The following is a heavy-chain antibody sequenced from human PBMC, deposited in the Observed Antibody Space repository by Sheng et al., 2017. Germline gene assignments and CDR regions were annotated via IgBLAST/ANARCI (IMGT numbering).Heavy chain of an antibody. Sequence: QVQLVQSGAEVKKPGASMNVSCKASGYTFNIYGITWVRQAPGQGLEWIGWVSVSSGKTSYAKKFQGRVTMTADAPTRTAYMELRGLRSDDTAIYYCVRGGELLSRSFDYWGQGTLVTVSA. J-gene: IGHJ4*02. CDR2: VSVSSGKT. V-gene: IGHV1-18*01. CDR1: GYTFNIYG. CDR3: VRGGELLSRSFDY. D-gene: IGHD1-7*01.